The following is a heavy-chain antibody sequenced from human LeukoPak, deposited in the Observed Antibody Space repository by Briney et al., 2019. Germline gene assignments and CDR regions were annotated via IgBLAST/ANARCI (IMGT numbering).Heavy chain of an antibody. CDR2: ISGSGGST. J-gene: IGHJ3*02. Sequence: GGSLRLSCAASGFTFSSYAMSWVRQAPGKGLGWVSVISGSGGSTYYAASVKGGFTISRDNSKNTLYLQMNSLRAEDTAVYYCAKAQGMVRGVIDAFDIWGQGTMVTVSS. V-gene: IGHV3-23*01. D-gene: IGHD3-10*01. CDR3: AKAQGMVRGVIDAFDI. CDR1: GFTFSSYA.